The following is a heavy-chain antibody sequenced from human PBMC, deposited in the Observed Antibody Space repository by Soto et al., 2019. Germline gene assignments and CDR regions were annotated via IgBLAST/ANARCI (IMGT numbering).Heavy chain of an antibody. J-gene: IGHJ6*02. CDR1: GGTFSSYA. Sequence: SVKVSCKASGGTFSSYAISWVRQAPGQGLEWMGGIIPIFGTANYAQKFQGRVTITADESTSTAYMELSSLRSEDTAVYYCASLYSYGLEGYYYSMDVWGQGTTVTVSS. V-gene: IGHV1-69*13. CDR3: ASLYSYGLEGYYYSMDV. CDR2: IIPIFGTA. D-gene: IGHD5-18*01.